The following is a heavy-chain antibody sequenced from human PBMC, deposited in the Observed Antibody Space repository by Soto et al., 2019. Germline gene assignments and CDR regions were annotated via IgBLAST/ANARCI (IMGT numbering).Heavy chain of an antibody. V-gene: IGHV4-4*02. CDR2: VHISGHS. J-gene: IGHJ5*01. Sequence: SETLSLTCTLSGGSVRAPDWWNWVRQSPDKGLEWIAEVHISGHSNYNPSLRSRVSVSIDSSKNQFYLNLNSVTAADTAIYYCARVRQVCSANNCYFDPWGQGTQVTVSS. CDR1: GGSVRAPDW. D-gene: IGHD1-1*01. CDR3: ARVRQVCSANNCYFDP.